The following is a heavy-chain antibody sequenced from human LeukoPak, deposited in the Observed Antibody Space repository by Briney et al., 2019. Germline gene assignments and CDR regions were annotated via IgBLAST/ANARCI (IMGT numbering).Heavy chain of an antibody. CDR1: GYTLTELS. V-gene: IGHV1-24*01. CDR3: ATPPLYCTNGVCSFDY. CDR2: FDPEDGET. J-gene: IGHJ4*02. D-gene: IGHD2-8*01. Sequence: ASVKVSCKVSGYTLTELSMHWVRQAPGKGLEWMGGFDPEDGETIYAQKFQGRVTMTEDTSTDTAYMELSSLRSEDTAVYYCATPPLYCTNGVCSFDYWGQGTLVTVSP.